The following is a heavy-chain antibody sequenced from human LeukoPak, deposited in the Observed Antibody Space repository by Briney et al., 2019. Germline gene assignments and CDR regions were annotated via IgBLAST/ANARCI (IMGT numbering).Heavy chain of an antibody. J-gene: IGHJ5*02. Sequence: SETLSLTCTVSGGPISSYYWSWIRQPPGKGLEWIGYIYYSGSTNYNPSLKSRVTISVDTSKNQFSLKLSSVTAADTAVYYCARALAAAGPGGYLTFDPWGQGTLVTVSS. D-gene: IGHD6-13*01. CDR1: GGPISSYY. CDR2: IYYSGST. V-gene: IGHV4-59*08. CDR3: ARALAAAGPGGYLTFDP.